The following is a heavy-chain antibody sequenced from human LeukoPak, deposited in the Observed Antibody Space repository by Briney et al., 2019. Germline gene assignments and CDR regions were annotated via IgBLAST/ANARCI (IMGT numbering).Heavy chain of an antibody. D-gene: IGHD1-26*01. J-gene: IGHJ4*02. CDR1: GGSISSGGYS. CDR3: ASPHSRIGRFFPY. Sequence: SQALSLTCAVSGGSISSGGYSWSWIRQPPGKGLEWIGYIYHSGSTYYNPSLKSRVTISVDTSKNQFSLKLSSVTAADTAVYYCASPHSRIGRFFPYWGQGTLVTVSS. CDR2: IYHSGST. V-gene: IGHV4-30-2*01.